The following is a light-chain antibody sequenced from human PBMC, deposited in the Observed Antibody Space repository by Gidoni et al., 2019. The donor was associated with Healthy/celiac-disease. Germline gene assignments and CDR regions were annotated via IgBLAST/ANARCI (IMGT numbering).Light chain of an antibody. V-gene: IGKV3-15*01. CDR1: QSVSSN. Sequence: IVMTQSPATLSVSPGERATLSCRASQSVSSNLAWYQQKPGQAPRLLIYGASTRATGIPARFSGSGSGKEFNLTISSLQSEDFAVYYCQQYNNWPRTFGQGTKVEIK. CDR3: QQYNNWPRT. CDR2: GAS. J-gene: IGKJ1*01.